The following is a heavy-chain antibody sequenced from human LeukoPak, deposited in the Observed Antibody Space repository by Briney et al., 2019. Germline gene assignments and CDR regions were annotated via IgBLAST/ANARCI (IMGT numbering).Heavy chain of an antibody. V-gene: IGHV4-4*02. CDR2: IYHSGST. D-gene: IGHD5-24*01. CDR3: VRAPSRDGYNFDY. CDR1: GGSISSSNW. Sequence: SETLSLTCAVSGGSISSSNWWSWVRQPPGKGLEWIGEIYHSGSTNYNPSLKSRVTISVDTSKNQFSLKLSSVTAADTAVYYCVRAPSRDGYNFDYWGQGTLVTVSS. J-gene: IGHJ4*02.